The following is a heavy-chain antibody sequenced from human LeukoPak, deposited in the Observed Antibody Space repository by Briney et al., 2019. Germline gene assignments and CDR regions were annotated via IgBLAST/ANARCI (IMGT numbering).Heavy chain of an antibody. CDR2: INPDSGGT. CDR1: GYSFIDYY. Sequence: ASVKVSCKSSGYSFIDYYMHWVRQAPGKGLEWMGWINPDSGGTSSAQKFRVRVTMTSDTSITTVYMEVSWLTSDDTAIYYCARADRLDGGPYLIGPWGQGTLVTVSS. CDR3: ARADRLDGGPYLIGP. V-gene: IGHV1-2*02. D-gene: IGHD2-21*01. J-gene: IGHJ5*02.